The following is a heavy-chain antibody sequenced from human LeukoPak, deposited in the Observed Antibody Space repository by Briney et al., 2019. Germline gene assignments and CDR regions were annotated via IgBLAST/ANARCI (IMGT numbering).Heavy chain of an antibody. Sequence: GASVKVSCKVSGYALTELSIHWVRQAPGKGFEWMGGVDPKDGATIYAQNFQGRVTVTDDRSTGTTYMELSGLTSEDTALYYCAGDVLVSGGSYYNGYRRQGTLVTVSS. CDR3: AGDVLVSGGSYYNGY. D-gene: IGHD3-10*01. V-gene: IGHV1-24*01. CDR1: GYALTELS. CDR2: VDPKDGAT. J-gene: IGHJ4*02.